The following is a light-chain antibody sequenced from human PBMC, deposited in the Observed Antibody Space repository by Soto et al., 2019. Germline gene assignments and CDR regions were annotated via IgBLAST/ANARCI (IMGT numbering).Light chain of an antibody. J-gene: IGKJ5*01. V-gene: IGKV1D-12*01. CDR2: AAS. CDR3: QQADTFPIT. Sequence: DIQMTQSPSSVSASVGDRVLITCQASQGISRSLAWYQQKPGKAPKLLIYAASSLQSGVPSRFSGSGFGTDFTLTISSLQPEDFAIYYCQQADTFPITFGQGTRLEIK. CDR1: QGISRS.